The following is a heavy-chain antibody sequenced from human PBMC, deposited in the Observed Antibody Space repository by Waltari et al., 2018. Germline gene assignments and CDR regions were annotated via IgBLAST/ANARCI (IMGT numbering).Heavy chain of an antibody. CDR3: ARGVTPAEYFQH. V-gene: IGHV4-59*01. D-gene: IGHD4-4*01. CDR1: GGSISSYY. J-gene: IGHJ1*01. CDR2: IYYSGST. Sequence: QVQLQESGPGLVKPSETLSLTCTVSGGSISSYYWSWIRQPPGKGLEWIGYIYYSGSTNYNPSLKSRVTISVDTSKNQFSLKLSSVTAADTAVYYCARGVTPAEYFQHWGQGTLVTVSS.